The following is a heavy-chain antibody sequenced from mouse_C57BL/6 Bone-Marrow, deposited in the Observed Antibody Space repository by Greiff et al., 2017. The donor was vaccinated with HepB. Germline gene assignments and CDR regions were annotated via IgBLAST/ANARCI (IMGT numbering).Heavy chain of an antibody. D-gene: IGHD2-1*01. CDR2: IDPSDSYT. CDR1: GYTFTSYW. J-gene: IGHJ3*01. V-gene: IGHV1-59*01. CDR3: ASRGGNPFAY. Sequence: QVQLQQPGAELVRPGTSVKLSCKASGYTFTSYWMHWVKQRPGQGLEWIGVIDPSDSYTNYNQKFKGKATLTVDTYSSTAYMQLSSLTSEDSAVYYWASRGGNPFAYWGQGTLVTVSA.